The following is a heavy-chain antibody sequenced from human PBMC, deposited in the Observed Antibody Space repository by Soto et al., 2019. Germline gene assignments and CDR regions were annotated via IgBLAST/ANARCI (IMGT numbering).Heavy chain of an antibody. J-gene: IGHJ6*02. V-gene: IGHV3-11*01. CDR1: GFSFSDYS. D-gene: IGHD3-10*01. CDR2: IGASGSPI. CDR3: ARGTYGMDV. Sequence: QMQLVQSGGGLVQPGGSLRLSCAASGFSFSDYSMSWIRRAPGKGLEWVSYIGASGSPIYFGDSVKGRFSISRDNTNNSLYLQMNSLRPDDTAVYYCARGTYGMDVWGQGTTVIVSS.